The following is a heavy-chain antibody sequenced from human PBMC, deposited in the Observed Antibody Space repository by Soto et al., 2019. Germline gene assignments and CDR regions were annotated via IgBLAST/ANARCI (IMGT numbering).Heavy chain of an antibody. J-gene: IGHJ4*02. CDR3: SRSLNS. Sequence: GGSLRLSCAASGFTFITYWMDWVRQTPGKGLEWVVNINQDGSEKNYVDSVKGRFTIYRDSAKNSLYLQMSSLTAEDSALYYCSRSLNSWGQGTLVTVSS. CDR2: INQDGSEK. V-gene: IGHV3-7*01. CDR1: GFTFITYW.